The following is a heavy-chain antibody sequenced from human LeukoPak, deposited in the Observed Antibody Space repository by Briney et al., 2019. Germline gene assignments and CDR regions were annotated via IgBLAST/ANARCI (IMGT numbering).Heavy chain of an antibody. V-gene: IGHV3-23*01. Sequence: GGSLRLSCAASGFTVSSNYMSWVRQAPGKGLEWVSAISGSGANTYSADSVKGRFTISRDNSKNTLYLQMNSLGAEDTAVYYCAKEWGYFDYWGQGTLVTVSS. CDR3: AKEWGYFDY. CDR2: ISGSGANT. J-gene: IGHJ4*02. D-gene: IGHD3-16*01. CDR1: GFTVSSNY.